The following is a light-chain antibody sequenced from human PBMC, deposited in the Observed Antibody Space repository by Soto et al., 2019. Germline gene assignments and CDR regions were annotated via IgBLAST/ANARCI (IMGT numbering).Light chain of an antibody. J-gene: IGKJ1*01. CDR1: QSVSSY. V-gene: IGKV3-11*01. Sequence: EIALTQSPATLSLSPGERATLSCRASQSVSSYLAWYQQKPGQAPRLLIHDASNRATGIPARFSGSGSGTDFTLTISSLEPEDFAVYYCQQRSNWPPWTFGQGTKVDIK. CDR3: QQRSNWPPWT. CDR2: DAS.